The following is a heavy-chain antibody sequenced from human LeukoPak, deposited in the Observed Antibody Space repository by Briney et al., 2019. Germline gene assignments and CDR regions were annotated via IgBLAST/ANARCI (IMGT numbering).Heavy chain of an antibody. CDR3: ARGYENVAYFDY. J-gene: IGHJ4*02. V-gene: IGHV4-39*07. Sequence: PSETLSLTCTVSGGSISSSSYYWGWIRQPPGKGLEWIGSIYYSGSTYYNPSLKSRVTISVDTSKNQFSLKLSSVTAADTAVYYCARGYENVAYFDYWGQGTLVTVSS. CDR2: IYYSGST. D-gene: IGHD5-12*01. CDR1: GGSISSSSYY.